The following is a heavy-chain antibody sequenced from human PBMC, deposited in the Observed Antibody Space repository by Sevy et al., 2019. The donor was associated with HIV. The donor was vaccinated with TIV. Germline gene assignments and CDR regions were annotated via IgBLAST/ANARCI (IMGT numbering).Heavy chain of an antibody. V-gene: IGHV4-30-4*01. D-gene: IGHD3-22*01. CDR3: ARQRASSGYFYFDS. J-gene: IGHJ4*02. CDR2: IFDSGST. Sequence: SETLSLTCTVSGGSISSGDYYWSWIRQPPGKGLEWIGYIFDSGSTYFNPSLKSRVTISLDTSKSQFSLRLSSVTAADTAVFYCARQRASSGYFYFDSWGQGTLVTVSS. CDR1: GGSISSGDYY.